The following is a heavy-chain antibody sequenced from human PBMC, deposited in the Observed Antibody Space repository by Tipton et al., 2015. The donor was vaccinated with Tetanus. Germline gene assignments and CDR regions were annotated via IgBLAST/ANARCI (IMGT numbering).Heavy chain of an antibody. J-gene: IGHJ2*01. D-gene: IGHD5-18*01. CDR1: GFTFSNYA. Sequence: LRLSCAASGFTFSNYAMIWVRQAPGKGLEWIGEVNQSGSTKYNPSFNSRAAISVDTSKSQFSLRVRSVTAADTAVYYCARGGSYSYGPRGFDLWGRGTLVTVSS. V-gene: IGHV4-34*01. CDR2: VNQSGST. CDR3: ARGGSYSYGPRGFDL.